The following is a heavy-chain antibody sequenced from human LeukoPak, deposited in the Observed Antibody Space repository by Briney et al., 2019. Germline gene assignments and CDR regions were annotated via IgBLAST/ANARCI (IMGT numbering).Heavy chain of an antibody. V-gene: IGHV3-11*01. D-gene: IGHD3-16*02. CDR1: GFTFSDYY. CDR2: ISSSGSTI. CDR3: ARIGDDYVWGSYRSIYFDY. J-gene: IGHJ4*02. Sequence: GSLRLSCAASGFTFSDYYMSWLRQAPGKGLEWVSYISSSGSTIYYADSVKGRFTISRDNAKNSLYLQMNSLRAEDTAVYYCARIGDDYVWGSYRSIYFDYWGQGTLVTVSS.